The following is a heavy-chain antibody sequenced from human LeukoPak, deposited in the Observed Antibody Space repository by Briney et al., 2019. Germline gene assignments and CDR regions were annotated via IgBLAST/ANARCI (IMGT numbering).Heavy chain of an antibody. V-gene: IGHV3-11*01. CDR1: GFTFSDYY. CDR3: ARRPSRYYYYYMDV. Sequence: GGSLRLSCAASGFTFSDYYMSRIRQAPGKGLEWVSYISSSGSTIYYADSVKGRFTISRDNAKNSLYLQMNSLRAEDTALYYCARRPSRYYYYYMDVWGKGTTVTVSS. J-gene: IGHJ6*03. CDR2: ISSSGSTI. D-gene: IGHD2-2*01.